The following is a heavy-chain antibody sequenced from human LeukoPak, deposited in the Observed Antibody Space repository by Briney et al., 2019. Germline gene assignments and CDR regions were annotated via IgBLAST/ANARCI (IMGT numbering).Heavy chain of an antibody. V-gene: IGHV4-59*11. CDR2: ISYIGST. Sequence: SETLSLTCAVSADSFSSHYWTWIRQTPGKGLEWIGYISYIGSTNYNPSLKSRVTISIDTSKNQFSLKLTSVTAADTAVYYCARDLVTVTKGFDIWGQGTMVSVSS. J-gene: IGHJ3*02. CDR3: ARDLVTVTKGFDI. CDR1: ADSFSSHY. D-gene: IGHD4-17*01.